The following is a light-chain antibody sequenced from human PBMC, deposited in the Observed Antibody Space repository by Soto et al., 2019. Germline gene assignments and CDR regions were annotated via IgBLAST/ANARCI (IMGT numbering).Light chain of an antibody. V-gene: IGLV1-47*02. CDR2: NNN. CDR1: SSNIGDNY. CDR3: AAWDDSLSGWV. J-gene: IGLJ3*02. Sequence: QSVLTQPPSASGTPGQRVTISCSRSSSNIGDNYVFWYQQFPGAAPKPLIFNNNQRPSGVPDRFSGAKSGTSASLSISGLRSEDEADYHCAAWDDSLSGWVFGGGTKLTVL.